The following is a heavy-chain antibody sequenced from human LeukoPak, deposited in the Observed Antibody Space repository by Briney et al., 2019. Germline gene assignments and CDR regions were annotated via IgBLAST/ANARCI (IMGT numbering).Heavy chain of an antibody. V-gene: IGHV1-18*04. CDR1: GYTFTGYY. CDR3: ARGDLESTVTTFGY. D-gene: IGHD4-17*01. CDR2: INPNSGNT. Sequence: ASVKVSCKASGYTFTGYYMHWVRQAPGQGLEWMGWINPNSGNTNYAQKLQGRVTMTTDTSTSTAYMELRSLRSDDTAVYYCARGDLESTVTTFGYWGQGTLVTVSS. J-gene: IGHJ4*02.